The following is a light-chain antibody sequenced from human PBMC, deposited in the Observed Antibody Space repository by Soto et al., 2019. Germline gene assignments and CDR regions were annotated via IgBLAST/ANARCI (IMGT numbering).Light chain of an antibody. CDR3: QQRTSWPLT. V-gene: IGKV3-11*01. CDR2: AVS. Sequence: EIVLTQSPATLSLSPGERATLSCRASQILTNYLNWYQQRPGQAPRLLIYAVSNRATGIPARFSGTGSGTDFTRTISGLEPEDFAVYYCQQRTSWPLTVGGGTKVEVK. CDR1: QILTNY. J-gene: IGKJ4*01.